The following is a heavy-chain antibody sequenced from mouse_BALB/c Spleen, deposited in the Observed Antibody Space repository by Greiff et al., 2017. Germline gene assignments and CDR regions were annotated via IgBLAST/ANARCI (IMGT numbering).Heavy chain of an antibody. D-gene: IGHD2-1*01. V-gene: IGHV5-9-3*01. CDR3: ARQNYGNYAAMDY. CDR2: ISSGGSYT. J-gene: IGHJ4*01. Sequence: EVKVVESGGGLVKPGGSLKLSCAASGFTFSSYAMSWVRQTPEKRLEWVATISSGGSYTYYPDSVKGRFTISRDNAKNTLYLQMSSLRSEDTAMYYCARQNYGNYAAMDYWGQGTSVTVSS. CDR1: GFTFSSYA.